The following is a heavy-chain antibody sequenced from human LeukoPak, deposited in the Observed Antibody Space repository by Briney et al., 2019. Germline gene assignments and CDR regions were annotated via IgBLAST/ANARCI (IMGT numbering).Heavy chain of an antibody. J-gene: IGHJ3*02. CDR1: GFSLSTSGVG. CDR3: AHSRRLAGGFWSDSYDAFDI. V-gene: IGHV2-5*01. Sequence: SGPTLVNPTQTLTLTCTFSGFSLSTSGVGVGWIRQPPGKALEWLALIYWSDDKRYSPSLRSRLTITKDTSKNQVALRMTNIDPVDTATYYCAHSRRLAGGFWSDSYDAFDIWGQGTMVTVSS. D-gene: IGHD3-3*01. CDR2: IYWSDDK.